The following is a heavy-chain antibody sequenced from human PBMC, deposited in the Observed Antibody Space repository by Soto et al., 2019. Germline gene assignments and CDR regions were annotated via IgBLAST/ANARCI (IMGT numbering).Heavy chain of an antibody. CDR3: ARGPYYDFWSGLPPGDNWFDP. D-gene: IGHD3-3*01. J-gene: IGHJ5*02. CDR2: INHSGST. CDR1: GGSFSCYY. Sequence: PSETLSLTWGVYGGSFSCYYWSWIREPPGKGLEWIGEINHSGSTNYNPSLKSRVTISVDTSKNQFSLKLSSVTAADTAVYYCARGPYYDFWSGLPPGDNWFDPWGQGTLVTVSS. V-gene: IGHV4-34*01.